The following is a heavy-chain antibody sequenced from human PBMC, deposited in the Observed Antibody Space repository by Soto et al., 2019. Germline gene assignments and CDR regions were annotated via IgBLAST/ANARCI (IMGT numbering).Heavy chain of an antibody. J-gene: IGHJ6*02. V-gene: IGHV1-8*02. Sequence: ASVKVSCKASGYNFYSFDIYWVRQATGHGLEWTGWMNPKSGNTGYAQELRGRVTMTRNIAYMELTSLTSEDTAVYYCARGDDLDYYYTMDVWGQGTTVTVSS. CDR2: MNPKSGNT. CDR1: GYNFYSFD. D-gene: IGHD3-16*01. CDR3: ARGDDLDYYYTMDV.